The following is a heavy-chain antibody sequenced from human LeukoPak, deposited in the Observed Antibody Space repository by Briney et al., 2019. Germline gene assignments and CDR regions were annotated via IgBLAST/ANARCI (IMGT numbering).Heavy chain of an antibody. CDR1: GDSISSYY. J-gene: IGHJ6*03. CDR3: ARLKELLNYYHYYMDV. Sequence: SETLSLTCTVSGDSISSYYWSWIRQPPGKGLEWIGYIYYSGSTNYNPSLKSRVTISVDTSKNQFSLKLSSVTAADTAVYYCARLKELLNYYHYYMDVWGKGTTVTVSS. D-gene: IGHD1-26*01. V-gene: IGHV4-59*01. CDR2: IYYSGST.